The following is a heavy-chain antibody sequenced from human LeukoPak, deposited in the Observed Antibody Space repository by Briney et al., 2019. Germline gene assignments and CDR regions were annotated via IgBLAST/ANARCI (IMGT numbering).Heavy chain of an antibody. CDR1: GYTFTSYG. CDR3: ARRPDFWSGFQPCDF. J-gene: IGHJ4*02. V-gene: IGHV1-18*01. D-gene: IGHD3-3*01. CDR2: ISAYNGNT. Sequence: VASVKVSCKASGYTFTSYGISWVRQAPGQGLEWMGWISAYNGNTNYAQKLQGRVTMTTDTSTSTAYMELRSLRSDDTAVYYCARRPDFWSGFQPCDFWGQGTLVSVSS.